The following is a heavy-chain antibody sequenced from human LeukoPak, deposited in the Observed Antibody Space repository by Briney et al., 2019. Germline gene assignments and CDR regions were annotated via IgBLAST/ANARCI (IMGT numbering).Heavy chain of an antibody. V-gene: IGHV1-18*01. CDR3: TYGSGSRWSPLFDY. CDR2: ISAYNGNT. D-gene: IGHD3-10*01. J-gene: IGHJ4*02. CDR1: GYTFTSYG. Sequence: ASVKVSCTASGYTFTSYGISWVRQAPGQGLEWMGWISAYNGNTNYAQDLKGRVTMTTDTSTSTAYMELRSLRSDDTAVYYCTYGSGSRWSPLFDYWGQGTLVTVSS.